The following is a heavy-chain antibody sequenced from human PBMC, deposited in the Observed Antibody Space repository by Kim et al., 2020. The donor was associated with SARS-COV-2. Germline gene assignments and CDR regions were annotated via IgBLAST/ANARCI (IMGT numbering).Heavy chain of an antibody. CDR1: GFTFSNYA. CDR3: ARGPGVPSSHKADDFDF. D-gene: IGHD6-13*01. V-gene: IGHV3-23*01. Sequence: GGSLRLSCAASGFTFSNYAMSWVRQAPGKGLEWVSFISVSGCADYADYAKGRFSISTNNTKNTKYLQKNNLSGADTAATYCARGPGVPSSHKADDFDFW. J-gene: IGHJ4*01. CDR2: ISVSGCA.